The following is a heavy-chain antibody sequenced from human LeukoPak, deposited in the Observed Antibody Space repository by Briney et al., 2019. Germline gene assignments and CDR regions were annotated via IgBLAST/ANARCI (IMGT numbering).Heavy chain of an antibody. CDR1: GFIFSTYG. J-gene: IGHJ4*02. CDR2: IQFDGSDE. D-gene: IGHD2-15*01. V-gene: IGHV3-30*02. Sequence: PEGSLRLSGAASGFIFSTYGMHWVRQAPGKGLEWVAFIQFDGSDEHYADSVKGRFTISRDNSKNTLYLQMNSLRAEDTSVYYCAEDQKLQPFHYWGQGTLVTVSS. CDR3: AEDQKLQPFHY.